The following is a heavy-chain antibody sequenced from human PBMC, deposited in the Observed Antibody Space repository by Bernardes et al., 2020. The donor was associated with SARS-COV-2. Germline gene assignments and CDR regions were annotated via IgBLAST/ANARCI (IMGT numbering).Heavy chain of an antibody. V-gene: IGHV3-21*01. CDR1: GFTFSENG. J-gene: IGHJ4*02. CDR2: ISSSSSYI. Sequence: GGSLRLSCVASGFTFSENGMTWVRQAPGKGLEWVSSISSSSSYIYYADSVKGRFTISRDNAKNSLYLQMNSLRAEDTAVYYCARDRGGITGTTADYWGQGTLVTVSS. CDR3: ARDRGGITGTTADY. D-gene: IGHD1-7*01.